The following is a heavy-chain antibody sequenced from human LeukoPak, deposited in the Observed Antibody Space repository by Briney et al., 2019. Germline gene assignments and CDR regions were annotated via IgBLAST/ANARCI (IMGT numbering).Heavy chain of an antibody. CDR2: IYYSGST. J-gene: IGHJ4*02. V-gene: IGHV4-31*03. CDR1: GGPISGYY. D-gene: IGHD3-10*01. CDR3: ASSMVRGVITSIDY. Sequence: SETLSLTCTVSGGPISGYYWSWIRQHPGKGLEWIGYIYYSGSTYYNPALKSRVTISEDTSKNQFSLKLSSVTAADTAVYYCASSMVRGVITSIDYWGQGTLVTVSS.